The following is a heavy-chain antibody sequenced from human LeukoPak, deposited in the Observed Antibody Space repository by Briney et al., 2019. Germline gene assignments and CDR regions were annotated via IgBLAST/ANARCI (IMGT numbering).Heavy chain of an antibody. Sequence: GGSLRLSCVGSGFTFSSHWMSWVRQAPGKGLEWVANIKQDGSNKYYADSVKGRFTISRDNSKNTLYLQMNSLRAEDTAVYYCARNGEQWLVEYYYYGMDVWGQGTTVTVSS. V-gene: IGHV3-7*01. D-gene: IGHD6-19*01. CDR3: ARNGEQWLVEYYYYGMDV. J-gene: IGHJ6*02. CDR2: IKQDGSNK. CDR1: GFTFSSHW.